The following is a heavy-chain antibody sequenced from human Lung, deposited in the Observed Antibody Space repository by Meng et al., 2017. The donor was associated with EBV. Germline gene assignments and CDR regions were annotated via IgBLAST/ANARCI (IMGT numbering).Heavy chain of an antibody. CDR2: INHSGST. CDR1: GGSFSGYY. V-gene: IGHV4-34*01. CDR3: ARGFVKYTVTRVGNWFDP. Sequence: VHLPQWGAGLLKPSETLSLTCAVYGGSFSGYYWSWIRQPPGKGLEWIGEINHSGSTNYNPSLKSRVTISVDTSKNQFSLKLSSVTAADTAVYYCARGFVKYTVTRVGNWFDPWGQGTLVTVSS. J-gene: IGHJ5*02. D-gene: IGHD4-17*01.